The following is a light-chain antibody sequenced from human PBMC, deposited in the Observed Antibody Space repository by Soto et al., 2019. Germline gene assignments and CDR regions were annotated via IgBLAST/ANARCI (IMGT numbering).Light chain of an antibody. V-gene: IGKV3-20*01. CDR2: GAS. J-gene: IGKJ2*01. CDR3: QQYGSSPPKDT. CDR1: QILGSNY. Sequence: EIVLTQSPGTLSLSPVERATLSCRASQILGSNYLAWYQQKPGQAPRLLIYGASSRATGIPDRFSGSGSGTDFTLTISRLEPEDFAVYYCQQYGSSPPKDTFGQGTKLEIK.